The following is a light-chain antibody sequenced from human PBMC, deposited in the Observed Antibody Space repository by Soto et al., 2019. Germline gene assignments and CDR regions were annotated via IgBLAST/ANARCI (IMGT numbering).Light chain of an antibody. Sequence: QSVLTQPPSVAGALGPRVTISCTWSSSNIGAGYDVHWYQQLPGTAPKLLIYGNSNRPSGVPDRFSGSKSVTSASLAITGLQAEDEADYYCPSYDSSLSGSVFGGGTKLTVL. V-gene: IGLV1-40*01. CDR1: SSNIGAGYD. J-gene: IGLJ2*01. CDR3: PSYDSSLSGSV. CDR2: GNS.